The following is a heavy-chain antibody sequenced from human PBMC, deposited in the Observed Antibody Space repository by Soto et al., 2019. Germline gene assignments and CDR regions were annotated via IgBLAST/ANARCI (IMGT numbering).Heavy chain of an antibody. J-gene: IGHJ5*02. CDR2: INPNSGGT. D-gene: IGHD3-10*01. Sequence: ASVKISCKASGYTFTGYYLHWVRQAPGQGLEWMGWINPNSGGTNYAQKFQGRVTMTRDTSISTAYMELSRLRSDDTAVYYCARGRLLRRFEESSAFDPWGKGTLVTVSS. CDR3: ARGRLLRRFEESSAFDP. CDR1: GYTFTGYY. V-gene: IGHV1-2*02.